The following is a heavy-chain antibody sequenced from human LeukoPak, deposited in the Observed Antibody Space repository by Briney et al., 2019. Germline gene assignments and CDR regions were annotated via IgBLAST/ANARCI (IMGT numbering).Heavy chain of an antibody. CDR3: ARGDPSRHCSGGSCYSVELWFDY. J-gene: IGHJ4*02. D-gene: IGHD2-15*01. CDR2: INHSGST. CDR1: GGSFSGYY. Sequence: SETLSLTCAVYGGSFSGYYWSWIRQSPGKGLEWIGEINHSGSTNYNPSPKSRVTISVDTSKNQFSLKLRSVTAADTAVYYCARGDPSRHCSGGSCYSVELWFDYWGQGTLVTVSS. V-gene: IGHV4-34*01.